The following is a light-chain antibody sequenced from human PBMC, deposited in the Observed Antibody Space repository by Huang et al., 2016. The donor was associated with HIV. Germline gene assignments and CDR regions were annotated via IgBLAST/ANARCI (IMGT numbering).Light chain of an antibody. CDR1: QGVSNF. V-gene: IGKV1-8*01. CDR2: DAS. CDR3: QQYYSYPL. J-gene: IGKJ2*01. Sequence: AIRMTQSPSSLSASTGDRVTITCRASQGVSNFLAWYQQKPGGAPKLLIYDASILQNGVPSRFSGNGSGTDFILTINCLQSEDFATYYCQQYYSYPLFGQGTKLQTK.